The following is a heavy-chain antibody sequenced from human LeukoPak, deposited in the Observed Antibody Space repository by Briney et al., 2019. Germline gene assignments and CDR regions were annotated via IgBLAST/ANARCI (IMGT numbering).Heavy chain of an antibody. V-gene: IGHV4-39*01. D-gene: IGHD1-26*01. J-gene: IGHJ3*02. CDR1: GGSISSSSYY. CDR3: AMPYSGSYYSKYNRAFDI. Sequence: SETLSLTCTVSGGSISSSSYYWGWIRQPPGKGLEWIGSIYYSGSTYYNPSLKSRVTISVDTSKNQFSLKLSSVTAADTAVYYCAMPYSGSYYSKYNRAFDIWGQGTMVTVSS. CDR2: IYYSGST.